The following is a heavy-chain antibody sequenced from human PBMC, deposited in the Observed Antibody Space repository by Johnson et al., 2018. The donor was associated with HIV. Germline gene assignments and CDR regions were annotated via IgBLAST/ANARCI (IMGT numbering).Heavy chain of an antibody. V-gene: IGHV3-48*03. CDR2: ISASGSNI. CDR3: GRGGRVVMEDVFGI. Sequence: VQLVESGGALVQPGGSLRLSCEASPLSFSRYAMNWVRRVPGKGPEWLSYISASGSNIYSVDSVKGRFTIARDDAKNLLFLQMNSLTADDTAVYYCGRGGRVVMEDVFGIWGQGTMVTVSS. CDR1: PLSFSRYA. D-gene: IGHD3-3*01. J-gene: IGHJ3*02.